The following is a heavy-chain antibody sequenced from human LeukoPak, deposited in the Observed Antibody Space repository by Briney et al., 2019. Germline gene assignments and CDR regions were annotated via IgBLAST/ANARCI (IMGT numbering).Heavy chain of an antibody. CDR1: GFTFSSYS. Sequence: GGSLRLSCAASGFTFSSYSMNWVRQAPGKGLEWVSSISSSSSYIYYADSVKGRFTISRDNAKTTLYLQMNSLRAEDTAVYYCARDFRDIVVVPAASGYNWFDPWGQGTLVTVSS. CDR2: ISSSSSYI. CDR3: ARDFRDIVVVPAASGYNWFDP. J-gene: IGHJ5*02. D-gene: IGHD2-2*01. V-gene: IGHV3-21*01.